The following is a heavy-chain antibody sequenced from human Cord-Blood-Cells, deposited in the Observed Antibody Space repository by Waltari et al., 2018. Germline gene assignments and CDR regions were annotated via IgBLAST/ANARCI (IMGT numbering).Heavy chain of an antibody. D-gene: IGHD7-27*01. Sequence: QVQLVESGGGVVQPGGSLRLSCAASGFNFSSYGMHWVRQDPGKGLECEAFIRYVVSNKYYADSVKGRFTISRDNSKNTLYLQMNSLRAEDTAVYYCAKAETGGFDAFDIWGQGTMVTVSS. V-gene: IGHV3-30*02. CDR1: GFNFSSYG. J-gene: IGHJ3*02. CDR3: AKAETGGFDAFDI. CDR2: IRYVVSNK.